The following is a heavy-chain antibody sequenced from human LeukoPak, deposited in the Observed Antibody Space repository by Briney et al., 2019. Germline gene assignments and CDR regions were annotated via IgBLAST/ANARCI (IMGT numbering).Heavy chain of an antibody. CDR3: ARYDSSGPDYDY. Sequence: GASVKVSCKASGGTFSSYAISWVRQAPGQGLEWMGGIIPILGIANYAQKFQGRVTITADKSTSTAYMELSSLRSEDTAVYYCARYDSSGPDYDYWGQGTLVTVSS. V-gene: IGHV1-69*04. CDR1: GGTFSSYA. CDR2: IIPILGIA. J-gene: IGHJ4*02. D-gene: IGHD3-22*01.